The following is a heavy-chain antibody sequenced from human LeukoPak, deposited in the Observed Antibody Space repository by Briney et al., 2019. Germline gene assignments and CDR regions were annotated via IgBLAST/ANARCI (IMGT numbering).Heavy chain of an antibody. J-gene: IGHJ6*03. CDR2: MNPNSGNT. Sequence: ASVKVSRKASGYTFTSYDINWVRQATGQGLEWMGWMNPNSGNTGYAQKFQGRVTMTRNTSISTAYMELSSLRSEDTAVYYCARGGDYYYYMDVWGKGTTVTVSS. D-gene: IGHD4-17*01. CDR3: ARGGDYYYYMDV. V-gene: IGHV1-8*01. CDR1: GYTFTSYD.